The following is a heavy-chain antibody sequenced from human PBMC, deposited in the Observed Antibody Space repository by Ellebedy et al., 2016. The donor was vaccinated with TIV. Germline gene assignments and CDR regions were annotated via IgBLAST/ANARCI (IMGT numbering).Heavy chain of an antibody. J-gene: IGHJ3*02. CDR3: ARVSRWEAFDI. CDR2: IIPILGIP. V-gene: IGHV1-69*10. Sequence: SVKVSXXASGGTFSSDAFSWVRQAPGERLEWMGGIIPILGIPNYAQKFQGRVTISADKSTSTVSLELSSLRSDDTALYYCARVSRWEAFDIWGQGTMVTVSS. CDR1: GGTFSSDA. D-gene: IGHD1-26*01.